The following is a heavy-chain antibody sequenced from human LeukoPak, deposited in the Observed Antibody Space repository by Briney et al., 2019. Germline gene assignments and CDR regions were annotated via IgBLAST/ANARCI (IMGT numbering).Heavy chain of an antibody. J-gene: IGHJ5*02. CDR2: VNHSGST. CDR3: ARETYYDFWSGYYSWGWFDP. D-gene: IGHD3-3*01. Sequence: PSETLSLTCAVYGGSFSGYYWSWIRQPPGKGLEWIGEVNHSGSTNYNPSLKSRVTISVDTSKNQFSLKLSSVTAADTAVYYCARETYYDFWSGYYSWGWFDPWGQGTLVTVSS. CDR1: GGSFSGYY. V-gene: IGHV4-34*01.